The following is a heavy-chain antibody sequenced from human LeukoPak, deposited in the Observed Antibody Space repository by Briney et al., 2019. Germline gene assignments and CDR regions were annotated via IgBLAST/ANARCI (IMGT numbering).Heavy chain of an antibody. J-gene: IGHJ4*02. Sequence: GGSLRLSCAASGFTFSSYAMHWVRQAPGKGLEWVAVISYDGSNKYYADSVKGRFTISGDNSKNTLYLQMNSLRAEDTAVYYCASNVDTVFDYWGQGTLVTVSS. D-gene: IGHD5-18*01. V-gene: IGHV3-30-3*01. CDR1: GFTFSSYA. CDR3: ASNVDTVFDY. CDR2: ISYDGSNK.